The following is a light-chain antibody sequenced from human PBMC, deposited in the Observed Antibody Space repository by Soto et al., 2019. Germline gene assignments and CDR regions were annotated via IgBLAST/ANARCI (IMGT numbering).Light chain of an antibody. Sequence: AIQLTQSPSSLSASVGDRVTITCRASQGISRALAWYQQKPGKAPKLLIYDASSLESGVPSRFSGGGSGTYFTHTISSFQRKYFATYCLHQYNIYFLTFGEGTKVNIK. V-gene: IGKV1-13*02. CDR2: DAS. CDR3: HQYNIYFLT. CDR1: QGISRA. J-gene: IGKJ4*01.